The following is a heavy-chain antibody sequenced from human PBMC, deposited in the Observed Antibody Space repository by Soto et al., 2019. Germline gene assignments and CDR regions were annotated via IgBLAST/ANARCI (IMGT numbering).Heavy chain of an antibody. CDR2: IYYSGST. J-gene: IGHJ6*02. CDR1: GGSISSSSYY. CDR3: ARLSPGDDYSNYDRYYYGMDV. V-gene: IGHV4-39*01. D-gene: IGHD4-4*01. Sequence: SETLSLTCTVSGGSISSSSYYWGWIRQPPGKGLEWIGSIYYSGSTYYNPSLKSRVTISVDTSKNQFSLKLSSVTAADTAVYYCARLSPGDDYSNYDRYYYGMDVWGQGTTVTVSS.